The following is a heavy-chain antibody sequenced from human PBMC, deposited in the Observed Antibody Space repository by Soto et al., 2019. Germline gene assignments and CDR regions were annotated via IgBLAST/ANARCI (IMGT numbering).Heavy chain of an antibody. J-gene: IGHJ4*02. V-gene: IGHV3-7*01. CDR3: VRENYFDY. CDR1: GFIFRNYW. Sequence: EEQLVASGGGLVQPGGSLRLSCAGSGFIFRNYWMGWVRQAPGKRLEWVANIKQDGSETSYADSVKGRFTISRDNAKNSLYLQMSSLGADDTAVYYCVRENYFDYWGQGILVIVSS. CDR2: IKQDGSET.